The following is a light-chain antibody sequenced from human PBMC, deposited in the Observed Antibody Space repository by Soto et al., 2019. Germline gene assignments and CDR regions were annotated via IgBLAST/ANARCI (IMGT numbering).Light chain of an antibody. CDR3: QQSYFTLGT. V-gene: IGKV1-39*01. CDR1: QYIGDF. J-gene: IGKJ1*01. Sequence: DIQMTQSPSSLSASVGDRVSITCRSSQYIGDFLNWYQQKPEKAPKLLIYGGSSLQPGVPSRFSGSGSGTEFRLIISSLEPEDFATYYCQQSYFTLGTFGQGTKVDIK. CDR2: GGS.